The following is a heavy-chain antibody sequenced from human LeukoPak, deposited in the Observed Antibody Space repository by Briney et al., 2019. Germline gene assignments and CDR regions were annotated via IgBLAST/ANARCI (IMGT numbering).Heavy chain of an antibody. CDR1: GFTFSSSA. V-gene: IGHV3-73*01. J-gene: IGHJ4*02. Sequence: GGSLRLSCAASGFTFSSSAMHWVRQASGKGLEWVGRIRSKANSYATAYAASVKGRFTISRDDSKNTAYLQMNSLNTEDTAVYYCTRSHYDILTGTDYWGQGTLVTVSS. CDR3: TRSHYDILTGTDY. D-gene: IGHD3-9*01. CDR2: IRSKANSYAT.